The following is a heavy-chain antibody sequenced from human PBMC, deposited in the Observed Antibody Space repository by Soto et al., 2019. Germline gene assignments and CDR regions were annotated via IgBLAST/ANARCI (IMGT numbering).Heavy chain of an antibody. CDR1: GFTFRSYV. Sequence: QVQLVESGGGVVQPGTSLRVSCVGSGFTFRSYVIHWVRQAPGKGLEWVALTSYDGSDKYYGDSVRGRFTISRDNSRNTVDLQLDSLRREDPALYYCARWGTMGGLDGWGQGTLVSVSS. CDR3: ARWGTMGGLDG. J-gene: IGHJ1*01. V-gene: IGHV3-30*19. CDR2: TSYDGSDK. D-gene: IGHD3-16*01.